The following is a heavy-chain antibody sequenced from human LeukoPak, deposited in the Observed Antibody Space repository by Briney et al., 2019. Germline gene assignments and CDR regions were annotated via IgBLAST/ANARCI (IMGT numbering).Heavy chain of an antibody. Sequence: SETLSLTCSVSGGAISRYYWSWIRQPPGKGLEWIATIYYNGNTYYNPSLKSRVTISVDTSKNQFSLKVTSVTAADTGVYYCARDVEAQQLIPEFFDLWGQGTLVTVSS. J-gene: IGHJ4*02. CDR1: GGAISRYY. D-gene: IGHD1-1*01. CDR3: ARDVEAQQLIPEFFDL. V-gene: IGHV4-59*12. CDR2: IYYNGNT.